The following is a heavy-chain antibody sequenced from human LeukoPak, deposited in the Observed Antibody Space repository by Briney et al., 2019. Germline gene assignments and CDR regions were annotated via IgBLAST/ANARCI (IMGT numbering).Heavy chain of an antibody. CDR3: AKDRATMAKKTLFYYYYYGMDV. D-gene: IGHD5-12*01. J-gene: IGHJ6*02. Sequence: GGSLRLSCAASGFTFSSYGIHWVRQAPGKGLEWVAVISYDGSNKYYADSVKGRFTISRDNSKNTLYLQMNSLRAEDTAVYYCAKDRATMAKKTLFYYYYYGMDVWGQGTTVTVSS. CDR1: GFTFSSYG. CDR2: ISYDGSNK. V-gene: IGHV3-30*18.